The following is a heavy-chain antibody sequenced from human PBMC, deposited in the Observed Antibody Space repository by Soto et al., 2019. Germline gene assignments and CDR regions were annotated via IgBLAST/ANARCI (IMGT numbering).Heavy chain of an antibody. J-gene: IGHJ3*02. CDR3: ARARDYYDSSGPLIAFDI. D-gene: IGHD3-22*01. V-gene: IGHV1-69*12. Sequence: QVQLVQSGAEVKKPGSSVKVSCKASGGTFSGYAISWVRQAPGQGLEWMGGIIPIFGTANYAQKFQGRVTITADESTSTAYMELSSLRSEDTAVYYCARARDYYDSSGPLIAFDIWGQGTMVTVSS. CDR2: IIPIFGTA. CDR1: GGTFSGYA.